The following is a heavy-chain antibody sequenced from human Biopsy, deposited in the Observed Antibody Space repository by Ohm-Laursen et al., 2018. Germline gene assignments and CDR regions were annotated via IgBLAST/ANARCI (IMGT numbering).Heavy chain of an antibody. Sequence: SVKVSCKASGYTFTSYGISWVRQAPGQGLEWMGWINTENGNTIYAQNLQGRITMTEDTSTDTAYMELSSLRSEDTAVYYCAADINVWNVNYWGQGTQVTVSS. D-gene: IGHD1-1*01. V-gene: IGHV1-18*01. CDR3: AADINVWNVNY. CDR1: GYTFTSYG. CDR2: INTENGNT. J-gene: IGHJ4*02.